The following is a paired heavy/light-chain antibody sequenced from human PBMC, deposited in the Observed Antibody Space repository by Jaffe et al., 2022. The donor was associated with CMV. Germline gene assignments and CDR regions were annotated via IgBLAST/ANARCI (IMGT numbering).Heavy chain of an antibody. V-gene: IGHV3-7*01. Sequence: EVQLVESGGGLVQSGGSLRLSCAASGFIFSSYWMSWVRQAPGKGLEWVANIKEDGSEKNYVDSVKGRFTVSRDNARKSLSLQMNSLRAEDTAVYYCVREREVFYEYMFINHRQNWFDPWGQGTMVTVSS. CDR2: IKEDGSEK. CDR3: VREREVFYEYMFINHRQNWFDP. CDR1: GFIFSSYW. D-gene: IGHD3-16*01. J-gene: IGHJ5*02.
Light chain of an antibody. J-gene: IGLJ2*01. Sequence: QSALTQPASVSGSPGQSITISCTGSSSDVGTYNYVSWYQQHPGKAPKLIICDVSDRPSGVSDRFSGSKSGNTASLTISGLQAEDEADYYCTSYARATTWIFGGGTKVTVL. CDR2: DVS. CDR1: SSDVGTYNY. CDR3: TSYARATTWI. V-gene: IGLV2-14*03.